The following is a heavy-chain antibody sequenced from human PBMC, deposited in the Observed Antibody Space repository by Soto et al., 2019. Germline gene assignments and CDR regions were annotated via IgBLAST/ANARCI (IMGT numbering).Heavy chain of an antibody. CDR2: IYWDDDK. CDR3: ARDRIAAAGPGWFDP. D-gene: IGHD6-25*01. J-gene: IGHJ5*02. CDR1: GFSLTTTGVG. Sequence: QITLKESGPTLVKPTQTLTLTCTFSGFSLTTTGVGVGWIRQPPGEALEWLALIYWDDDKRYSPSLQSRLTITKDTSKNQVVITMTNMNPVDTATYYCARDRIAAAGPGWFDPWGQGTLVTVSS. V-gene: IGHV2-5*02.